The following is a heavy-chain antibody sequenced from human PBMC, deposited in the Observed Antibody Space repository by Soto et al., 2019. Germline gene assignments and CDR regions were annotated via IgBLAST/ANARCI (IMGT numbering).Heavy chain of an antibody. D-gene: IGHD3-10*01. V-gene: IGHV3-74*01. J-gene: IGHJ4*02. CDR3: ARAAMGNYYNDY. CDR2: IKGDGIST. Sequence: EVQLVESGGGLVQSGGSLRLSCAASGFTFSSSWMHWVRQAPGKGLVWVSRIKGDGISTNYADSVKGRFIISRDNAKDTVFLQMNGLSADDTPSYYWARAAMGNYYNDYWGQGTLVTVSS. CDR1: GFTFSSSW.